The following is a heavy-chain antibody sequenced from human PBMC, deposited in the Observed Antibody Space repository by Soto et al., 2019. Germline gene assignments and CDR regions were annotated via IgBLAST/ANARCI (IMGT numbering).Heavy chain of an antibody. CDR2: ISAHNGNT. CDR1: GYTFTTYG. Sequence: QVHLVQSGAEVKKPGASVKVSCKGSGYTFTTYGITWVRQAPGQGLEWMGWISAHNGNTNYAQKLQGRVTVTRDTSTSTAYTELMSLRAADTAVYYGARGRDGDYWGQGALVTVSS. D-gene: IGHD6-6*01. V-gene: IGHV1-18*01. CDR3: ARGRDGDY. J-gene: IGHJ4*02.